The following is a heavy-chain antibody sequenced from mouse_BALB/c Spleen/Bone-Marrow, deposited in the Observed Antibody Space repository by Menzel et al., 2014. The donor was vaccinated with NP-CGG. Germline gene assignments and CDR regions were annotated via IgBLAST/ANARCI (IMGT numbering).Heavy chain of an antibody. CDR3: TRSYGSSYKYYFDY. J-gene: IGHJ2*01. V-gene: IGHV1-69*02. Sequence: QVQLQQSGAELVRPGASVKLSCKASGYTFTSYWINWVKQRPGQGLEWIGNIYPSDSYTNYNQKFKDKATLTVDKSSSTAYMQLSSPTSEDSAVYYCTRSYGSSYKYYFDYWSQGTTPTVST. D-gene: IGHD1-1*01. CDR1: GYTFTSYW. CDR2: IYPSDSYT.